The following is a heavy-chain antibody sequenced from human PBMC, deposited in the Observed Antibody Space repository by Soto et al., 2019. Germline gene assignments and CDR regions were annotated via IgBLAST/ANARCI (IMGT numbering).Heavy chain of an antibody. D-gene: IGHD1-20*01. V-gene: IGHV1-18*01. J-gene: IGHJ4*02. Sequence: QVQLVQSGAEVKKPGASVKVSCKASGYTFTSYGIIWVRQAPGQGLEWMGWINAYNGNTKYAQKRQGRVTMTTDTSTRTAYMELRSLRSDDTAVYYCARDAAIGMNDYWGQGTLVTVSS. CDR2: INAYNGNT. CDR1: GYTFTSYG. CDR3: ARDAAIGMNDY.